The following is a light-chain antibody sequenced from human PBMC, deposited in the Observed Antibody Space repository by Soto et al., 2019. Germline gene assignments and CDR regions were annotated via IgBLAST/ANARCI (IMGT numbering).Light chain of an antibody. CDR1: QSISSY. V-gene: IGKV1-39*01. CDR3: QQCYSTSIA. Sequence: DIQMTQSPSSLSASVGDRVTITCRARQSISSYLNWYHQKPGKAPKLLIYAASSLQSGVPSRFSGSGSGTDFTLTISSLQPEDFATYYCQQCYSTSIAFGQGTRLEIK. J-gene: IGKJ5*01. CDR2: AAS.